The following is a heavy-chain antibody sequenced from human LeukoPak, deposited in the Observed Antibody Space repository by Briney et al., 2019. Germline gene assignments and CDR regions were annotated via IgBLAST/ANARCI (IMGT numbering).Heavy chain of an antibody. J-gene: IGHJ4*02. CDR3: AKDWRWFGELYYFDY. Sequence: GGSLRLSCAASGFTFSSYGMHWVRQALGKGLEWVAVISYDGSNKYYADSVKGRFTISRDSSKNTLYLQMNSLRAEDTAVYYCAKDWRWFGELYYFDYWGQGTLVTVSS. CDR2: ISYDGSNK. D-gene: IGHD3-10*01. CDR1: GFTFSSYG. V-gene: IGHV3-30*18.